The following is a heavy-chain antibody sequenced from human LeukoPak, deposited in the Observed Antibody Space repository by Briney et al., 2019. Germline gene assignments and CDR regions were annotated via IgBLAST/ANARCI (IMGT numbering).Heavy chain of an antibody. CDR2: INGDGRTT. D-gene: IGHD5-12*01. CDR1: GFTFSDYY. J-gene: IGHJ6*03. Sequence: GESLRLSCAASGFTFSDYYMHWVRQAPGKGLVWVSHINGDGRTTGYADSVKGRFTISRDNAKNSLYLQMNSLRAEDTAVYYCARDLGYSGYDRYYYYYMDVWGKGTTVTISS. CDR3: ARDLGYSGYDRYYYYYMDV. V-gene: IGHV3-74*01.